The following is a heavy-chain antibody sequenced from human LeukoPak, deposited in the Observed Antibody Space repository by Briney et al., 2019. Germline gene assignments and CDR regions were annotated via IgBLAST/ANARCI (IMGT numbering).Heavy chain of an antibody. CDR2: IIPIFGTA. J-gene: IGHJ4*02. D-gene: IGHD1-26*01. CDR3: AKVGFMILGGSYYYFDY. Sequence: ASVKVSCKASGGTFSSYAISWVRQAPGQGLEWMGGIIPIFGTANYAQKFQGRVTITADESTSTAYMELSSLRSEDTAVYYCAKVGFMILGGSYYYFDYWGQGTLVTVSS. V-gene: IGHV1-69*13. CDR1: GGTFSSYA.